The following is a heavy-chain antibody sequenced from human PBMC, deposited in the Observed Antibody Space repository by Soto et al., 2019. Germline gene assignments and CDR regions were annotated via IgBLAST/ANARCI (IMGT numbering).Heavy chain of an antibody. CDR1: GFTFSRYA. Sequence: SLRLSCAASGFTFSRYAMHWVRQAPGEGLEWVAVISRDGSNKYYGDSVKGRFTISRDNSKSTLSLQMNGLRAEDTAVYYCAKDRMNHNSVWDPFDIWGQGTMVTVSS. J-gene: IGHJ3*02. CDR3: AKDRMNHNSVWDPFDI. V-gene: IGHV3-30-3*01. CDR2: ISRDGSNK. D-gene: IGHD2-15*01.